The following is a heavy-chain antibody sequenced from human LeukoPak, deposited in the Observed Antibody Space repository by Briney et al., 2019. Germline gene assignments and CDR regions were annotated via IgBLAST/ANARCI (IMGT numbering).Heavy chain of an antibody. J-gene: IGHJ4*02. D-gene: IGHD2-2*01. Sequence: GGSLRLSCAASGFIFSAYSVNWVRQAPGKGLEWVSSIASTTNYINYADSVKGRFTISRDSPQNSMYLQMNSLRAEDTAVYYCAREGIGYDLGYCSSTSCFFDYWGQGTLVTVSS. CDR3: AREGIGYDLGYCSSTSCFFDY. CDR1: GFIFSAYS. V-gene: IGHV3-21*01. CDR2: IASTTNYI.